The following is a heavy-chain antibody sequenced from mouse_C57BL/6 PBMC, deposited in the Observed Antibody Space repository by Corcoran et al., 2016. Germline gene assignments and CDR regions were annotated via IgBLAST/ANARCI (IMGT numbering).Heavy chain of an antibody. Sequence: QVQLQQPGAELVKPRASVKLSCKASGYTFTNYWMHWVKQRPGQGLEWIGMIHPNSGSTNYNEKFKSKATLTVDKSSSTAYMQLSSLTSEDSAVYYCARTGTRWFAYWGQGTLVTVSA. J-gene: IGHJ3*01. CDR1: GYTFTNYW. CDR3: ARTGTRWFAY. D-gene: IGHD4-1*01. V-gene: IGHV1-64*01. CDR2: IHPNSGST.